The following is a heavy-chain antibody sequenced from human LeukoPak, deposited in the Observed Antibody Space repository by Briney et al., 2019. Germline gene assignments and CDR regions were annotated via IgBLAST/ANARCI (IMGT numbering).Heavy chain of an antibody. CDR3: AKHLRDYDFWSGYIVY. CDR1: GFTFSSYD. V-gene: IGHV3-13*01. J-gene: IGHJ4*02. CDR2: IGTAGDT. Sequence: GGSLRLSCAASGFTFSSYDMHWVRQATGKGLEWVSAIGTAGDTYYPGSVKGRFTISRENAKNSLYLQMNSLRAEDTAVYYCAKHLRDYDFWSGYIVYWGQGTLVTVSS. D-gene: IGHD3-3*01.